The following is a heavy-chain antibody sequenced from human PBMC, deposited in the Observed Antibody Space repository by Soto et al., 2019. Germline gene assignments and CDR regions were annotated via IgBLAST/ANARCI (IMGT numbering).Heavy chain of an antibody. Sequence: SSETLSLTCAVYGGPFSGYYWSWIRQPPGKGLEWIGEINHSGSTNYNPSLKSRVTISVDTSKNQFSLKLSSVTAADTAVYYCARLPLMITFGGVMVVSKGGYYYGMDVWGQGTTVTVSS. D-gene: IGHD3-16*02. CDR2: INHSGST. J-gene: IGHJ6*02. CDR1: GGPFSGYY. V-gene: IGHV4-34*01. CDR3: ARLPLMITFGGVMVVSKGGYYYGMDV.